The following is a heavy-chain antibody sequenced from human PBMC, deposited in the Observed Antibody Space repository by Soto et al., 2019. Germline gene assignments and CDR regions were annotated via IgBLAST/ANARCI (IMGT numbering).Heavy chain of an antibody. J-gene: IGHJ6*02. D-gene: IGHD2-8*01. CDR1: GVSISSGDYP. V-gene: IGHV4-30-2*01. CDR2: IYHSGST. CDR3: ARRGYCTNGVCYYGMDV. Sequence: SGTLSLTCAVSGVSISSGDYPWSWFRQPPGKGLEWIGYIYHSGSTYYNPSLKSRVTISVDKSKNQFSLKLSSVTAADTAVYYCARRGYCTNGVCYYGMDVWGQGTTVT.